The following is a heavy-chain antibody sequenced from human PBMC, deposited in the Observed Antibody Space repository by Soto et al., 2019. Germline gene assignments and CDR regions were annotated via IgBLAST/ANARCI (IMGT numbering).Heavy chain of an antibody. J-gene: IGHJ4*02. D-gene: IGHD5-12*01. V-gene: IGHV4-34*01. Sequence: QVQLQQWGAGLLKPSETLSLTCAVYGGSFSGYYWSWIRQPPGKGLEWIGEINHSGSTNYNPSLKSRVTISVDTSKHQFLLKLSSVTAADTAVYYCARGRWLRSAFDYWGQGTLVTVSS. CDR3: ARGRWLRSAFDY. CDR1: GGSFSGYY. CDR2: INHSGST.